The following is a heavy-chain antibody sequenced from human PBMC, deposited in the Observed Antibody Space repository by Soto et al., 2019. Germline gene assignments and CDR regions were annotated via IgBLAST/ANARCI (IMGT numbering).Heavy chain of an antibody. V-gene: IGHV1-3*01. D-gene: IGHD6-13*01. CDR2: IAPGNGNT. J-gene: IGHJ1*01. CDR3: AKALYGSSSSPIDH. CDR1: GYTFTDSA. Sequence: GASVKVSCKASGYTFTDSAIHWVRQAPGQSLELLGWIAPGNGNTKYSQKFQGRVTITRDTSATTAYMELSSLRSEDTAFYYCAKALYGSSSSPIDHWGQGTLVTV.